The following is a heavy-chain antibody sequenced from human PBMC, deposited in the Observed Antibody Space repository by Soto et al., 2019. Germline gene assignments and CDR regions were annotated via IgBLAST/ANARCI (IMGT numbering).Heavy chain of an antibody. Sequence: ASVKVSCKASGYTFTSYGISRVRQAPGQGLEWMGWISAYNGNTNYAQKLQGRVTMTTDTSTSTAYMELRSLRSDDTAVYYCARAYSIAAAGTYYYYGMDVWGQGTTVTVSS. V-gene: IGHV1-18*01. D-gene: IGHD6-13*01. CDR2: ISAYNGNT. CDR3: ARAYSIAAAGTYYYYGMDV. CDR1: GYTFTSYG. J-gene: IGHJ6*02.